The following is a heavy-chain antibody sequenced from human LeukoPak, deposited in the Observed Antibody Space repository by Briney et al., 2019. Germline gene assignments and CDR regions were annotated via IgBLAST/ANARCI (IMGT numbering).Heavy chain of an antibody. CDR1: GFTFSSYW. J-gene: IGHJ6*03. D-gene: IGHD2-2*01. V-gene: IGHV3-7*01. Sequence: GGSLRLSCAAAGFTFSSYWMSWVRQAPGKGLEWVANIKQDGSEKYYVDSVKGRFTISRDNAKNSLYLQMNSLRAEDTAVYYCARDYRGYCSSTSCYLGWGYYYYYMDVWGKGTTVTISS. CDR2: IKQDGSEK. CDR3: ARDYRGYCSSTSCYLGWGYYYYYMDV.